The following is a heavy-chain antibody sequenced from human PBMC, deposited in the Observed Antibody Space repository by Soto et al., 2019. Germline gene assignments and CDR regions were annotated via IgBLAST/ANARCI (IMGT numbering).Heavy chain of an antibody. J-gene: IGHJ6*02. CDR3: AVSRQLVPGYYYYGMDV. D-gene: IGHD6-6*01. CDR1: GGSISSGGYY. CDR2: IYYSGST. V-gene: IGHV4-31*03. Sequence: SETLSLTCTVSGGSISSGGYYWSWIRQHPGKGLEWIGYIYYSGSTYYNPSLKGRVTISVDTSKNQFSLKLSSVTAADTAVYYCAVSRQLVPGYYYYGMDVWGQGTTVTVSS.